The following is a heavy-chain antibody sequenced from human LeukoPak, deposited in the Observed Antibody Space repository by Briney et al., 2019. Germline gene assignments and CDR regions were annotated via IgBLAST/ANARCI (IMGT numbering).Heavy chain of an antibody. CDR3: ARDSTSWNYFDS. V-gene: IGHV4-34*01. CDR2: INHSGST. Sequence: SETLSLTCAVYGGSFSGYYWSWIRQPPGKGLEWIGEINHSGSTNCNPSLKSRVTISVDTSKNQFSLKLSSVTAADTAVYYCARDSTSWNYFDSWGLGALVTVSS. CDR1: GGSFSGYY. D-gene: IGHD6-13*01. J-gene: IGHJ4*02.